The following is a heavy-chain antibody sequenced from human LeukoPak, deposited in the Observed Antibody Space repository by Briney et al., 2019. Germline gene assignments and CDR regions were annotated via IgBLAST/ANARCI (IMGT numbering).Heavy chain of an antibody. CDR2: INPNSGGT. V-gene: IGHV1-2*02. CDR1: GYTFTGYY. Sequence: GASVKVSCKASGYTFTGYYMHWVRQAPGQGLEWMGWINPNSGGTNFAQNFQGRVTMTRDTSISTAYMELSRLRSDDTAVYYCARGDSSGWPYYYYYYMDVWGKGTTVTISS. CDR3: ARGDSSGWPYYYYYYMDV. D-gene: IGHD6-19*01. J-gene: IGHJ6*03.